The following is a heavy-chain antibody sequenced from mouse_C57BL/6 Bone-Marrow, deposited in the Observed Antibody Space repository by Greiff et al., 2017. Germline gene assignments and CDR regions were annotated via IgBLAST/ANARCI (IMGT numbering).Heavy chain of an antibody. CDR2: ISNLAYSI. D-gene: IGHD1-1*01. CDR3: ARPGYYGGLFAY. V-gene: IGHV5-15*01. Sequence: EVQLVESGGGLVQPGGSLKLSCAASGFTFSDYGMAWVRQAPREGPEWVAFISNLAYSIYYADTVTGRFTISRENAKNTQYLEMSSLRAEDTARYCCARPGYYGGLFAYWGQGTLVTVSA. J-gene: IGHJ3*01. CDR1: GFTFSDYG.